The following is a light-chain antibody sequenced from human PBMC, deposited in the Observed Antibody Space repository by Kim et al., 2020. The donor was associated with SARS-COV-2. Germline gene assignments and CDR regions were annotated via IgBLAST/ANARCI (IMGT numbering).Light chain of an antibody. CDR3: QQYGSSPKT. CDR1: QSVSNSY. CDR2: DAS. J-gene: IGKJ1*01. Sequence: SPGERATISCGASQSVSNSYLAWYQQKPGLAPRLLVYDASTRATGIPDRFSGSGSGTDFTLTISRLEPEDFAVYYCQQYGSSPKTFGQGTKVDIK. V-gene: IGKV3D-20*01.